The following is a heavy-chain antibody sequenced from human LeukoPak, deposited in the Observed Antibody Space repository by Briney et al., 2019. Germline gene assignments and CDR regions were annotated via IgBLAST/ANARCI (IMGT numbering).Heavy chain of an antibody. J-gene: IGHJ4*02. Sequence: GGSLRLSCAASRFTFRNYGMHWVRQAPGKRLEWVAFIWYDGSNKYYADSVKGRFTIARDNSKNMLYLQMNSLRAEDTAVYYCAKDRDCGGDCYWGQGTLVTVSS. CDR2: IWYDGSNK. D-gene: IGHD2-21*01. V-gene: IGHV3-30*02. CDR1: RFTFRNYG. CDR3: AKDRDCGGDCY.